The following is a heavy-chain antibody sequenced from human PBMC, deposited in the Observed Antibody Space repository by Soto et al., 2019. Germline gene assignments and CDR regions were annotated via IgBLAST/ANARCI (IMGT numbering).Heavy chain of an antibody. Sequence: SETLSLTCTVSGGSISSYYWSWIRQPPGKGLEWIGYIYYSGSTNYNPSLKSRVTISVDTSKNQFSLKLSSVTAADTAVYYCARSTNEVQAAYFDYWGQGTLVTVSS. V-gene: IGHV4-59*01. CDR1: GGSISSYY. CDR3: ARSTNEVQAAYFDY. J-gene: IGHJ4*02. CDR2: IYYSGST. D-gene: IGHD2-2*01.